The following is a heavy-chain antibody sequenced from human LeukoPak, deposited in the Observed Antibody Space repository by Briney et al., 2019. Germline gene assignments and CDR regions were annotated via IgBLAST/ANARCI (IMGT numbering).Heavy chain of an antibody. CDR1: GFTFRSYD. CDR2: IGTAGEI. V-gene: IGHV3-13*01. J-gene: IGHJ5*02. D-gene: IGHD3-3*01. CDR3: ARGIPSYDFPGRVDWFDP. Sequence: GGSLRLSCAASGFTFRSYDMHWVRQATGKGLEWVSGIGTAGEIYYPGSVKGRFTISRENAKNSLYLQMNSLRSDDTAVYYCARGIPSYDFPGRVDWFDPWGQGTLVTVSS.